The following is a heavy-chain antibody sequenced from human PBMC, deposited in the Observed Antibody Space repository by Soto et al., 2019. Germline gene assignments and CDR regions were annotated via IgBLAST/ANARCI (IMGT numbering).Heavy chain of an antibody. D-gene: IGHD4-17*01. Sequence: LSLTCAVSGGSISSGGYSWSWIRQPPGTGLEWIGYIYHSGSTYYNPSLKSRVTISVDRSKNQFSLKLNSMTAADTAAYYCARGDYYGEIDYWGKGTLVTVSS. CDR3: ARGDYYGEIDY. J-gene: IGHJ4*02. V-gene: IGHV4-30-2*01. CDR1: GGSISSGGYS. CDR2: IYHSGST.